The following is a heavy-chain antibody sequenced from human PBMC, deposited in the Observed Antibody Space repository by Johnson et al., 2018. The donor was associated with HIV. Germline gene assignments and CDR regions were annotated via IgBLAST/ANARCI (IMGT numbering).Heavy chain of an antibody. V-gene: IGHV3-73*02. CDR3: AREGTSRGGAFDI. Sequence: VQLVESGGGLVQPGGSLKLSCAASGFTFSGSAMHWVRQASGKGLEWVGRIRSKANSYATAYAASVKGRFTISRDDSKNTAYLQMNSLRAEDTAVYYCAREGTSRGGAFDIWGQGTMVTVSS. J-gene: IGHJ3*02. CDR1: GFTFSGSA. D-gene: IGHD1-1*01. CDR2: IRSKANSYAT.